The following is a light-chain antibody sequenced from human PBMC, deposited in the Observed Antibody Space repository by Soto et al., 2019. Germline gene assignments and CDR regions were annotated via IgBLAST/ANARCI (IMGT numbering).Light chain of an antibody. CDR3: SSYTSTSTYV. Sequence: QSVLTQPPSVSGSPGQSVAISCTGTSSDVRTYNRVSWYQQPPGTAPRLMIYDVSNRPSGVPDRFSGSKSDNTASLTISGLQAEDEADYCCSSYTSTSTYVFGTGTKLTVL. V-gene: IGLV2-18*02. CDR2: DVS. CDR1: SSDVRTYNR. J-gene: IGLJ1*01.